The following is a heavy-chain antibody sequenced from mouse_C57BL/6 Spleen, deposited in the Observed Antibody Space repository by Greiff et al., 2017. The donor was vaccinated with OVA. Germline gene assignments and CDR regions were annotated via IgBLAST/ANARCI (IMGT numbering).Heavy chain of an antibody. Sequence: EVQLQESGPGLVKPSQSLSLTCSVTGYSITSGYYWNWIRQFPGNKLEWMGYISYDGSNNYNPSLKNRISITRDTSKNQFFLKLNSVTTEDTATYYCARSPPAWFAYWGQGTLVTVSA. CDR1: GYSITSGYY. CDR3: ARSPPAWFAY. CDR2: ISYDGSN. J-gene: IGHJ3*01. V-gene: IGHV3-6*01.